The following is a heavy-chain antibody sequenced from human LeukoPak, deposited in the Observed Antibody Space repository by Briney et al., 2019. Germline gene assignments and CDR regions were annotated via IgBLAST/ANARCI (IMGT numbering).Heavy chain of an antibody. CDR2: LSNDGSNK. V-gene: IGHV3-30-3*01. CDR1: GFTFSSYS. J-gene: IGHJ4*02. Sequence: GGSLRLSCAASGFTFSSYSMHWVRQAPGKGPEWVAVLSNDGSNKDYADSVKGRFTISRDNSKNTLYLQMNSLRAEDTAVYYCARDTSSAPFRYWGQGTLVTVSS. CDR3: ARDTSSAPFRY. D-gene: IGHD6-25*01.